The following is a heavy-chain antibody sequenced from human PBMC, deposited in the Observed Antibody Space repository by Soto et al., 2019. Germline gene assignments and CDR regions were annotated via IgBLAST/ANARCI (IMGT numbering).Heavy chain of an antibody. CDR3: AKFRGGVEAVDI. Sequence: GGSLRLSCAASGFTFSTYEMNWVRQAPGKGLEWVSYISNSGNTIYYADSVKGRFTISRDNAKNSLYLQMNSLRVEDTAVYYCAKFRGGVEAVDIWGQWTMVTVSS. J-gene: IGHJ3*02. V-gene: IGHV3-48*03. D-gene: IGHD2-21*01. CDR2: ISNSGNTI. CDR1: GFTFSTYE.